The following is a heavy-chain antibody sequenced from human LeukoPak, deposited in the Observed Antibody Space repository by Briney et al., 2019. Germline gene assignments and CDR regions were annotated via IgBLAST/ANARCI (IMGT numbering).Heavy chain of an antibody. CDR3: ARDGTAAGLYFDL. D-gene: IGHD6-13*01. CDR1: GFTFSSYW. J-gene: IGHJ4*01. CDR2: INQDGGEK. V-gene: IGHV3-7*01. Sequence: GGSLRLSCAVFGFTFSSYWMNWVRQAPGKGLEWVASINQDGGEKYYVDSVKDRFTISRVNAKNSLYLQMSRLRAEDTAVYYCARDGTAAGLYFDLWGQGTLVTLSS.